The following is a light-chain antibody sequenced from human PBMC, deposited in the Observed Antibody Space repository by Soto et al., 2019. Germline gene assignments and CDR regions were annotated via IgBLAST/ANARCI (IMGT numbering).Light chain of an antibody. CDR2: TNN. CDR1: STNIGRNS. J-gene: IGLJ3*02. V-gene: IGLV1-44*01. Sequence: QSVLTQPPSASGTPGQRVSISCSGSSTNIGRNSISWYQNLPGTAPKLFIYTNNQRPSGVPARFSGSKSGTSASLAISGLQSEDEADYYCAAWDDSLSGWVFGGGTKLTVL. CDR3: AAWDDSLSGWV.